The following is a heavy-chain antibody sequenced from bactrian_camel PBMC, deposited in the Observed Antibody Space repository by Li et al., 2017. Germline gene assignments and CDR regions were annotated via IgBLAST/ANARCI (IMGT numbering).Heavy chain of an antibody. J-gene: IGHJ6*01. CDR3: GTSMSPWTTTLRAIGY. CDR2: ISSGGTLT. V-gene: IGHV3S40*01. Sequence: VQLVESGGGLVQAGGSLRLSCAASGFTFSDHGMMWARQAPGKDLEWVSKISSGGTLTNYAGFVDGRFTCSRDNAENMLYLDMNSLKTEDTAMYYCGTSMSPWTTTLRAIGYWGQGTQVTVS. CDR1: GFTFSDHG. D-gene: IGHD2*01.